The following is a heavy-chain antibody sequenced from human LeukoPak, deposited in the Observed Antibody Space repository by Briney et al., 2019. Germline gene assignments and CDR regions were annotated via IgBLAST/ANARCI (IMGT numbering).Heavy chain of an antibody. CDR2: IYSGGST. J-gene: IGHJ4*02. CDR1: GFTVSSNY. D-gene: IGHD2-15*01. Sequence: PGGSLRLSCAASGFTVSSNYMSWVRQAPGKGLERVSVIYSGGSTYYADSVKGRFTISRDNSKNTLYLQMNSLRAEDTAVYYCATVVPRGYFDYWGQGTLVTVSS. V-gene: IGHV3-53*01. CDR3: ATVVPRGYFDY.